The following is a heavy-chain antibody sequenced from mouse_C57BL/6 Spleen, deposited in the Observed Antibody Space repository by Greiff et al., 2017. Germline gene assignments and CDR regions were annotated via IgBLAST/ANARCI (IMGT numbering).Heavy chain of an antibody. CDR1: GYTFTDYE. Sequence: QVHVKQSGAELVRPGASVTLSCKASGYTFTDYEMHWVKQTPVHGLEWIGAIDPETGGTAYNQKFKGKAILTADKSSSTAYMELRSLTSEDSAVYYCTREGITTVVAKDWYFDVWGTGTTVTVSS. CDR3: TREGITTVVAKDWYFDV. V-gene: IGHV1-15*01. D-gene: IGHD1-1*01. CDR2: IDPETGGT. J-gene: IGHJ1*03.